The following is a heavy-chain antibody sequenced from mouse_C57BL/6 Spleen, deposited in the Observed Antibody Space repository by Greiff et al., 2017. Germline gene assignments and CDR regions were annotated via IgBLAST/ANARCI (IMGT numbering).Heavy chain of an antibody. Sequence: EVQLQQSGPVLVKPGASVKMSCKASGYTFTDYYMNWVKQSHGKSLEWIGVINPYNGGTSYNQKFKGKATLTVDKSSSTAYMELNSLTSEDSAVYYCARSSSGTGNYFDYGGQGTTLTVSS. CDR3: ARSSSGTGNYFDY. D-gene: IGHD4-1*01. CDR2: INPYNGGT. J-gene: IGHJ2*01. V-gene: IGHV1-19*01. CDR1: GYTFTDYY.